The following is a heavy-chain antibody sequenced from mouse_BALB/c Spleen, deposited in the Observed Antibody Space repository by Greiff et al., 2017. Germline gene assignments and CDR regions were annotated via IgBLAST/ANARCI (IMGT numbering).Heavy chain of an antibody. CDR1: GYTFTSYV. V-gene: IGHV1-14*01. CDR3: ARDPAYYRYDWFAY. J-gene: IGHJ3*01. Sequence: EVQLQQSGPELVKPGASVKMSCKASGYTFTSYVMHWVKQKPGQGLEWIGYINPYNDGTKYNEKFKGKATLTSDKSSSTAYMELSSLTSEDSAVYYCARDPAYYRYDWFAYWGQGTLVTVSA. CDR2: INPYNDGT. D-gene: IGHD2-14*01.